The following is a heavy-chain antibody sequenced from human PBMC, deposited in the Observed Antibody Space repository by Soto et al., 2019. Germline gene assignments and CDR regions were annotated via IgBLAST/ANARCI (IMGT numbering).Heavy chain of an antibody. CDR1: GFTFDDYA. CDR2: ISWNSGSI. CDR3: AKAQAPLINWGSFDY. J-gene: IGHJ4*02. D-gene: IGHD7-27*01. Sequence: GGSLRLSCAASGFTFDDYAMHWVRQAPGKGLEWVSGISWNSGSIGYADSVKGRFTISRDNAKNSLYLQMNSLRAEDTALYYCAKAQAPLINWGSFDYWGQGTLVTVSS. V-gene: IGHV3-9*01.